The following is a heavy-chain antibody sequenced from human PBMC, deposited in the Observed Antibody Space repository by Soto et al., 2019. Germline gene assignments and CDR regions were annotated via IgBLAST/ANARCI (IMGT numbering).Heavy chain of an antibody. CDR1: GGSISSSSYY. J-gene: IGHJ3*02. D-gene: IGHD4-17*01. CDR2: IYYSGST. Sequence: QLQLQESGPGLVKPSETLSLTCTVSGGSISSSSYYWGWIRQPPGKGLEWIGSIYYSGSTYYNPSLKSRVTLSVDTSKNQFSLKLSSVTAADTAVYYCARQLYSYGDYYGRDAFDIWGQGTMVTVSS. V-gene: IGHV4-39*01. CDR3: ARQLYSYGDYYGRDAFDI.